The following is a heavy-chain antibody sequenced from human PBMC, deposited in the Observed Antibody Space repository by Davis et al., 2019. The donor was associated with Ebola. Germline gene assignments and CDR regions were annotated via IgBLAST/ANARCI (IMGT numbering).Heavy chain of an antibody. V-gene: IGHV3-30*12. CDR2: ISYDGSNK. CDR3: ARGTYGYCISTSCYAPVTNWFDP. Sequence: GGSLRLSCAASGFTFSSYGMHWVRQAPGKGLEWVAVISYDGSNKYYADSVKGRFTISRDNAKNSLYLQMNSLRAEDTAVYYCARGTYGYCISTSCYAPVTNWFDPWGQGTLVTVSS. J-gene: IGHJ5*02. CDR1: GFTFSSYG. D-gene: IGHD2-2*01.